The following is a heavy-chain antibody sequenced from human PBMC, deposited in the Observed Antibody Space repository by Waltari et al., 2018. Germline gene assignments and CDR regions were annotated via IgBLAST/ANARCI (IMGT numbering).Heavy chain of an antibody. D-gene: IGHD3-3*01. CDR2: INHRGST. Sequence: QVQLQQWGAGLLKPSETLSLTCAVYGGSFSGYYWSWIRQPPGKGLEWIGEINHRGSTNYNPSLKSRVTISVDTSKNQFSLKLSSVTAADTAVYYCASEGTIFGVVITYWGQGTLVTVSS. V-gene: IGHV4-34*01. J-gene: IGHJ4*02. CDR3: ASEGTIFGVVITY. CDR1: GGSFSGYY.